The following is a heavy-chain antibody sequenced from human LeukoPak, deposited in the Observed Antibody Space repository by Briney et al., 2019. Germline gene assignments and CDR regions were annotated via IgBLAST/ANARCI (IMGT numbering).Heavy chain of an antibody. J-gene: IGHJ4*02. CDR1: GGSFSGYY. CDR2: INHSGST. D-gene: IGHD4-17*01. CDR3: AGEESVGAYGAPGTGSHWFDY. V-gene: IGHV4-34*01. Sequence: SETLSLTCAVYGGSFSGYYWSWIRQPPGKGLEWIGEINHSGSTNYNPSLKSRVTISVDTSKNQFSLKLSSVTAADTAVYYCAGEESVGAYGAPGTGSHWFDYGAREPW.